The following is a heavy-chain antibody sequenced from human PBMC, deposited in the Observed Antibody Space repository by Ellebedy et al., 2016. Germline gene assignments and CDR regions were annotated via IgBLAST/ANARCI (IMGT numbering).Heavy chain of an antibody. Sequence: GESLKISXAASGFTFSSYGMHWVRQAPGKGLEWVAVISYDGSNKYYADSVKGRFTISRDNSKNTLYLQMNSLRAEDTAVYYCAKAAAVAGNAQGYWGQGTLVTVSS. J-gene: IGHJ4*02. CDR2: ISYDGSNK. D-gene: IGHD6-19*01. CDR1: GFTFSSYG. V-gene: IGHV3-30*18. CDR3: AKAAAVAGNAQGY.